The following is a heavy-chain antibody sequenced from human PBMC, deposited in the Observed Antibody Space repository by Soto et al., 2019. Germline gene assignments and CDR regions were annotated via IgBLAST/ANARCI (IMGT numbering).Heavy chain of an antibody. Sequence: GGSLRLSCAASGFAFSSYSMNWVRQAPGKGLEWVSSISSSSSYIYYADSVKGRFTISRDNAKNSLYLQMNSLRAEDTAVYYCAREAPLNWFDPWGQGTLVTVSS. CDR1: GFAFSSYS. CDR3: AREAPLNWFDP. V-gene: IGHV3-21*01. J-gene: IGHJ5*02. CDR2: ISSSSSYI.